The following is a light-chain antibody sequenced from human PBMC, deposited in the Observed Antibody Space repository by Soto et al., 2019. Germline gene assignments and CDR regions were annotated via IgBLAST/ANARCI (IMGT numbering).Light chain of an antibody. J-gene: IGKJ1*01. CDR1: QSVSSN. CDR2: GAS. CDR3: QQYNNWPPWT. Sequence: EIVMTQSPATLSVSPGERATLSCRASQSVSSNLAWYKQKPGQAPRLLIYGASTRATGIPARFSGGGSGTEFTLTISSLQSEDFAVYYCQQYNNWPPWTFGQGTKVDI. V-gene: IGKV3-15*01.